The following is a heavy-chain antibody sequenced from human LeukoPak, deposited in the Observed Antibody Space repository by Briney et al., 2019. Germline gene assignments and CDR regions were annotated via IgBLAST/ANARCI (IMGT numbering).Heavy chain of an antibody. V-gene: IGHV3-7*01. J-gene: IGHJ4*02. D-gene: IGHD3-16*01. Sequence: GGSLRLSCAASGFTFSSSWMSWVRQAPGRGLEWVANIKQDGSEKYYVDSVKGRFTISRDNAKNSLYLQMNSLRAEDTAVYYCARDKFGGTDYWGQGTLVTVSS. CDR1: GFTFSSSW. CDR3: ARDKFGGTDY. CDR2: IKQDGSEK.